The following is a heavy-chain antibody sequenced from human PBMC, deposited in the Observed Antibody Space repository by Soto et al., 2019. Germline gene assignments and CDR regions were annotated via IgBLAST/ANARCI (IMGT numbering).Heavy chain of an antibody. D-gene: IGHD1-26*01. CDR1: GFSLTTDRVG. CDR2: IYWDDSK. V-gene: IGHV2-5*02. J-gene: IGHJ4*02. Sequence: QITLKESGPTLVKPTQTLTLTCTFSGFSLTTDRVGVGWIRQPPGEALEWLAVIYWDDSKTYRPSLESRLTLTKDTPKNQVALTMTNMDSLDTATYYCAHAYGGRSLYWGQGTLVTVSS. CDR3: AHAYGGRSLY.